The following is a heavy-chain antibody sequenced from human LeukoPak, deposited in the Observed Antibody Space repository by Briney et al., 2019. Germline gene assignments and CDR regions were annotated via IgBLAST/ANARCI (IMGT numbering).Heavy chain of an antibody. Sequence: GASVKVSCKASGYTFTSYAMNWVRQAPGQGLEWMGWNNTNTGNPTYAQGFTGRFVFSLDTSVSTAYLQISSLKAEDTAVYYCAREFVNYYDSSGYPDYWGQGTLVTVSS. V-gene: IGHV7-4-1*02. CDR3: AREFVNYYDSSGYPDY. CDR2: NNTNTGNP. J-gene: IGHJ4*02. CDR1: GYTFTSYA. D-gene: IGHD3-22*01.